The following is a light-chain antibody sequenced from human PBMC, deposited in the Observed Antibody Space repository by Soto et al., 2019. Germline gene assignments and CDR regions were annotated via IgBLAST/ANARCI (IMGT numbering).Light chain of an antibody. CDR1: QSVSTN. J-gene: IGKJ1*01. Sequence: EIVLTQSPVTLSVSPGERATLSCSASQSVSTNLAWYQQKPGQAPRVLIYGASTRATNIPARFSGSGSGTDFTLTISSLQSEDFALYYCQHYNNWPTFGQGTKVDI. CDR3: QHYNNWPT. CDR2: GAS. V-gene: IGKV3-15*01.